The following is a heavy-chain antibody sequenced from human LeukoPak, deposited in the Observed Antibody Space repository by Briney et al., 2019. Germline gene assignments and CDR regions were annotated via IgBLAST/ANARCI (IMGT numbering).Heavy chain of an antibody. J-gene: IGHJ4*02. D-gene: IGHD2-15*01. CDR1: GFSFSNYW. Sequence: GSLRLSCAASGFSFSNYWMAWVRQPPGKGPEWVANMKQDGSARHYADSVKGRFTNTRDNAQNSVYLQMNSLRAEDTSVYYCARDVVGSLDYWGLGTLVTVSS. V-gene: IGHV3-7*01. CDR2: MKQDGSAR. CDR3: ARDVVGSLDY.